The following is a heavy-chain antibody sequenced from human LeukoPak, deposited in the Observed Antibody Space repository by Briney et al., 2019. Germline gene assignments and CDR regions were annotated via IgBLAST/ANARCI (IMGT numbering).Heavy chain of an antibody. Sequence: SETLSLTCIVYGGSFSGYYWSWIRQPPGNGLEWIGEINHSGSTNYNPSLKSRVTISVDTCKNQFSLKLNSVTAADTAVYYCARGGIGHLDYWGQGTLVTVS. V-gene: IGHV4-34*01. J-gene: IGHJ4*02. CDR3: ARGGIGHLDY. CDR2: INHSGST. CDR1: GGSFSGYY. D-gene: IGHD1-14*01.